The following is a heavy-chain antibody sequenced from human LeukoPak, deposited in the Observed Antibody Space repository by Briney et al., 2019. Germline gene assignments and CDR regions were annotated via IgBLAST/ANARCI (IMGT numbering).Heavy chain of an antibody. CDR1: GFTFSSYA. CDR2: ISYDGSND. CDR3: ARVTGGWYTRHYIDY. Sequence: GGSLRLSCAASGFTFSSYAMHWVRQAPGKGLEWVTVISYDGSNDYYADSVKGRFTVSGDNSKNTLCLQMNSLRAEDTAVYYCARVTGGWYTRHYIDYWGQGTLVTVSS. D-gene: IGHD6-19*01. J-gene: IGHJ4*02. V-gene: IGHV3-30*04.